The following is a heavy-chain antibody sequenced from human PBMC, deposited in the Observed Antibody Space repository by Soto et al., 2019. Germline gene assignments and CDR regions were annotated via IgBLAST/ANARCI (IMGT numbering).Heavy chain of an antibody. V-gene: IGHV3-30-3*01. CDR2: ISYDATTK. Sequence: QVQLVESGGGVVQPGRSLRLSCAASGFTFSSYPLHWVRQAPGKGLEWVAVISYDATTKYHADSVKGRFTISRDNSKNTLYLQMNSLTDEDTAVYYCARDPLVGAPDYFDYWGRGTLVTVSA. CDR3: ARDPLVGAPDYFDY. D-gene: IGHD1-26*01. J-gene: IGHJ4*02. CDR1: GFTFSSYP.